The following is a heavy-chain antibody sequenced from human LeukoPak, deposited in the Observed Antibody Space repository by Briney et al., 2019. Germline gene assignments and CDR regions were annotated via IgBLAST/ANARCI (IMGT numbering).Heavy chain of an antibody. J-gene: IGHJ4*02. Sequence: AGGSLRLSCAASGFTFSSYWMSWGRQAPGKGLEWVANIKQDGSEKYYVDSVKGRFTISRDNAKNSLYLQMNSLRAEDTALYYCAKGYCSSTSCYKDYWGQGTLVTVSS. CDR2: IKQDGSEK. D-gene: IGHD2-2*02. CDR3: AKGYCSSTSCYKDY. CDR1: GFTFSSYW. V-gene: IGHV3-7*03.